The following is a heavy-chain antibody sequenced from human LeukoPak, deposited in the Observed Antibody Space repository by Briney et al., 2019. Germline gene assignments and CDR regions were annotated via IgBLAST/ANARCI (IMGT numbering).Heavy chain of an antibody. Sequence: SETLSLTCTVCGVTLSIYYWTWVRQPPGKGLEWIGYIYYSGSTNYNPSLKSRVTISVDTSKKQFSLKLSSVCAAHTAVYYCARDRIAVSDHYCDFLGQGTLVTVSS. D-gene: IGHD6-19*01. CDR1: GVTLSIYY. J-gene: IGHJ4*02. CDR3: ARDRIAVSDHYCDF. V-gene: IGHV4-59*01. CDR2: IYYSGST.